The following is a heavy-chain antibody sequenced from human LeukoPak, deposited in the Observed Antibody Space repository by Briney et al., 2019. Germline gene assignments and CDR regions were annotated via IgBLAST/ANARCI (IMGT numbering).Heavy chain of an antibody. CDR2: ISSSSSYI. D-gene: IGHD3-9*01. CDR1: GFTFSSYS. V-gene: IGHV3-21*01. CDR3: ARDHDWAFDS. Sequence: GGSLRLSCAASGFTFSSYSMNWVRQAPGKGLEWVSSISSSSSYIYYADSVKGRFTMSRDNTKNSLYLQMNSLRAEDTAVYYCARDHDWAFDSWGQGILVTVSS. J-gene: IGHJ4*02.